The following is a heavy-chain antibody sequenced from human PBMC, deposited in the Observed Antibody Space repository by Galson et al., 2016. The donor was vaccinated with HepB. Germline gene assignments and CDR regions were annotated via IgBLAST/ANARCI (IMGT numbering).Heavy chain of an antibody. J-gene: IGHJ6*02. CDR3: ARGGLGNYYAYGMDV. CDR2: IHGTGTIT. CDR1: GLSFSPYA. V-gene: IGHV3-23*01. Sequence: SLRLSCAASGLSFSPYAVSWVRQAPGKGLEWVSAIHGTGTITTYADSVKGRFTISRDNSKNTMYLQVNSLRAEDTAVYYCARGGLGNYYAYGMDVWGHGTTVTVSS. D-gene: IGHD3/OR15-3a*01.